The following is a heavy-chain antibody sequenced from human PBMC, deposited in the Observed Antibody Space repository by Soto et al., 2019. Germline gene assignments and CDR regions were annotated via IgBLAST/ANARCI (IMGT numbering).Heavy chain of an antibody. CDR1: GASVNSGGYY. Sequence: PSETLSLTCTVSGASVNSGGYYWSWIRQLPGKGLEWIGYIYFSGSTYYNSSIESRLTISLDTSRKQFSLMPRPVSVADAAGYYCATGNAWEDLNAYWGQGTMVTVSS. J-gene: IGHJ4*02. V-gene: IGHV4-31*03. CDR2: IYFSGST. D-gene: IGHD1-26*01. CDR3: ATGNAWEDLNAY.